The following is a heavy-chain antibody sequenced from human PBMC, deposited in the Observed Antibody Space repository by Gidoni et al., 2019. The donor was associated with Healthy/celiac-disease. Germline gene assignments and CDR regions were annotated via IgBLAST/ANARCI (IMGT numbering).Heavy chain of an antibody. V-gene: IGHV3-33*08. CDR2: IWYDGSNK. CDR1: GVTVSSYG. D-gene: IGHD1-26*01. J-gene: IGHJ2*01. CDR3: ARDRWVRNWYFDL. Sequence: QGQPVESRAGVVQPGRAPSPSCAASGVTVSSYGRHWVRQAPGKGLEWVAVIWYDGSNKYYADSVKDRFTISRDNSKNTLYLQMSSLRAEDTAVYYCARDRWVRNWYFDLWGRGTLVTVSS.